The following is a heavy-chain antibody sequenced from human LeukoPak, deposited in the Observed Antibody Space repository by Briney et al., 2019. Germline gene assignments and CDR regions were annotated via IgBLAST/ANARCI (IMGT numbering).Heavy chain of an antibody. CDR2: IKPDGSET. V-gene: IGHV3-7*01. CDR3: ARDGGELWPLDE. Sequence: GGSLRLSCVASGFPFKGYWMTWVRQSPGKGLDWVANIKPDGSETNYLDSVKGRFTISRDNARDSLFLEMNNLRVDDTTVYYCARDGGELWPLDEWGQGILVTVSS. CDR1: GFPFKGYW. D-gene: IGHD3-10*01. J-gene: IGHJ4*02.